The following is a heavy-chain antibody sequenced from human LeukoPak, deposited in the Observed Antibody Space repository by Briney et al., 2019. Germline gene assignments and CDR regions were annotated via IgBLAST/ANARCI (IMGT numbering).Heavy chain of an antibody. V-gene: IGHV3-23*01. J-gene: IGHJ6*04. CDR2: ISASGVST. CDR1: GFTFSSYA. D-gene: IGHD2-2*01. CDR3: AKKYCSSSGCPYGMDV. Sequence: GGSLRLSCAASGFTFSSYAMSWVRQAPGKGLEWVSVISASGVSTYYADSVKGRFTISRDNSKNTLYLRMNSLRAEDTAVYYCAKKYCSSSGCPYGMDVWGKGTTVTASS.